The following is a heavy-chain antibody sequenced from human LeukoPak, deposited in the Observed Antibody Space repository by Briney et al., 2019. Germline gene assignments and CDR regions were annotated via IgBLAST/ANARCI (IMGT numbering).Heavy chain of an antibody. J-gene: IGHJ6*03. D-gene: IGHD2-15*01. CDR3: ARDRGVVYCSGGSCSHYYYYMDV. CDR1: GYTFTCCY. Sequence: ASVKVSCKASGYTFTCCYMHWVRQAPGQGLEWMGWINPNSGDTNYAQKFQGRVTMTRDTSISTAYMELSRLRSDDTAVYYCARDRGVVYCSGGSCSHYYYYMDVWGKGTTVTISS. CDR2: INPNSGDT. V-gene: IGHV1-2*02.